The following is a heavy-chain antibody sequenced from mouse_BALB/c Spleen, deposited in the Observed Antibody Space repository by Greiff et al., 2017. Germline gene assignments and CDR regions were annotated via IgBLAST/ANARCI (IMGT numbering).Heavy chain of an antibody. J-gene: IGHJ4*01. D-gene: IGHD2-14*01. CDR3: AAYEGYAMDY. V-gene: IGHV3-2*02. CDR1: GYSITSDYA. CDR2: ISYSGST. Sequence: EVKLQESGPGLVKPSQSLSLTCTVTGYSITSDYAWNWIRQFPGNKLEWMGYISYSGSTSYNPSLKSRISITRDTSKNQFFLQLNSVTTEDTATYYCAAYEGYAMDYWGQGTSVTVSS.